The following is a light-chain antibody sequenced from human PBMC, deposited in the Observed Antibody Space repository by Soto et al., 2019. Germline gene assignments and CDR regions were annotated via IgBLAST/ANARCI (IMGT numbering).Light chain of an antibody. V-gene: IGKV1-17*01. CDR1: QGIRSG. CDR2: AAS. J-gene: IGKJ4*01. Sequence: DIQMTPSPYSLSASVGERVTMTCRASQGIRSGLGWYQQKPGKAPKRLIDAASSLQSGVPSRFSGSGSGTEFTLTISSLQPEDFATYYCLQHNTYPLTFGGGTKV. CDR3: LQHNTYPLT.